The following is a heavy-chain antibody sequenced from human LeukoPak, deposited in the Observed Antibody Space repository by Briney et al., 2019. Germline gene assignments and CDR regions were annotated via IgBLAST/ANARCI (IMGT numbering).Heavy chain of an antibody. D-gene: IGHD6-19*01. CDR1: GFSFSEHY. J-gene: IGHJ4*02. V-gene: IGHV3-11*01. Sequence: PGGSLRLSCAASGFSFSEHYMTRVRQAPGKGLEWLSYISGSGSDIDYAGSVKGRFTISRDNAKNSLYLQMNSLRAEDTAVYYCARGPGRSGSDYWGQGTLVTVSS. CDR2: ISGSGSDI. CDR3: ARGPGRSGSDY.